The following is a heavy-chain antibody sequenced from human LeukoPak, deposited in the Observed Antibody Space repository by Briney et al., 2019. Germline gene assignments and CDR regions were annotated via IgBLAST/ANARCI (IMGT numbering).Heavy chain of an antibody. CDR1: GFTFSSYA. CDR2: ISGSGGST. Sequence: PGGSLRLSCAASGFTFSSYAMSWVRQAPGKGLEWVSAISGSGGSTYYADSVKGRFTISRDNSKNTLYLQMNSLRAEDTAVYYCAKLSGDILTGYYLYYFDYWGQGTLVTVPS. V-gene: IGHV3-23*01. CDR3: AKLSGDILTGYYLYYFDY. J-gene: IGHJ4*02. D-gene: IGHD3-9*01.